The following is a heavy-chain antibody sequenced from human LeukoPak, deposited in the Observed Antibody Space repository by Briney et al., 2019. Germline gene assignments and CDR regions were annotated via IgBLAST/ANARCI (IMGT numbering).Heavy chain of an antibody. CDR1: GGSISSYY. D-gene: IGHD6-19*01. Sequence: SETLSLTCSVSGGSISSYYWGWIRQPPGKGLEWIGSIYYSGSTYYNPSLKSRVTISVDTSKNQFSLKLSSVTAADTAVYYCARVGSSGPSYYFDYWGQGTLVTVSS. V-gene: IGHV4-39*07. CDR2: IYYSGST. J-gene: IGHJ4*02. CDR3: ARVGSSGPSYYFDY.